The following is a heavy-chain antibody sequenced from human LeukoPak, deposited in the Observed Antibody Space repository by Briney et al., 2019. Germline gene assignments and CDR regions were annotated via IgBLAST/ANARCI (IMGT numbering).Heavy chain of an antibody. J-gene: IGHJ4*02. V-gene: IGHV3-21*01. D-gene: IGHD2-2*01. Sequence: AGGSLRLSCAASGFTFSTYSMNWVRQAPGKGLEWVSSISISSSSIYYADSMKGRFTISRDNAKNSLYPQMNSLRAEDTAVYYCARVQRGYCSSTSCYYFDFWGQGTLVTVSS. CDR1: GFTFSTYS. CDR3: ARVQRGYCSSTSCYYFDF. CDR2: ISISSSSI.